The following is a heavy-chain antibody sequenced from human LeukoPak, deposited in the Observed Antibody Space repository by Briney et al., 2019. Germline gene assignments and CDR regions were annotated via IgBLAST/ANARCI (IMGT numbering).Heavy chain of an antibody. D-gene: IGHD3-3*01. V-gene: IGHV3-23*01. CDR2: ISNFVGST. J-gene: IGHJ4*02. Sequence: PGGSLRLSCVASGFTFSTYAVSWVRQSPGRGLEWVSTISNFVGSTYYPDSVKGRFTISRDNSKNTLYLEMNSLSPEDTAVYYCAKDSYDLWSGFDIWGQGTVITVSS. CDR1: GFTFSTYA. CDR3: AKDSYDLWSGFDI.